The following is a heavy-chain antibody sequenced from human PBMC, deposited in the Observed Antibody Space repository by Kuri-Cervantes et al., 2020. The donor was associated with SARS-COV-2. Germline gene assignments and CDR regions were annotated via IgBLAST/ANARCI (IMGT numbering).Heavy chain of an antibody. CDR3: AKDRMVQGVIRGTAFDP. D-gene: IGHD3-10*01. V-gene: IGHV3-30*18. J-gene: IGHJ5*02. Sequence: GESLKISCAASRCTFRKYGMHWVRQAPGKGLEWVALISYDETYKYYADSVKGRFTIARDNAKNSLYLQMNSLRAEDTALYYCAKDRMVQGVIRGTAFDPWGQGTLVTVSS. CDR1: RCTFRKYG. CDR2: ISYDETYK.